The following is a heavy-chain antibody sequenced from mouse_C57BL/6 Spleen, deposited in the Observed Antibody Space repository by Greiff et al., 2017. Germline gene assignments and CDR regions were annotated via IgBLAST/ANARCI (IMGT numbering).Heavy chain of an antibody. D-gene: IGHD2-5*01. CDR1: GYTFTSYG. V-gene: IGHV1-81*01. CDR2: IYPRSGNT. CDR3: ARHYSNYDWYFDV. Sequence: QVQLQQSGAELARPGASVKLSCKASGYTFTSYGISWVKQRTGQGLEWIGEIYPRSGNTYYNEKFKGKATLTADKSSSTAYMELRSLTSEDSAVXFCARHYSNYDWYFDVWGTGTTVTVSS. J-gene: IGHJ1*03.